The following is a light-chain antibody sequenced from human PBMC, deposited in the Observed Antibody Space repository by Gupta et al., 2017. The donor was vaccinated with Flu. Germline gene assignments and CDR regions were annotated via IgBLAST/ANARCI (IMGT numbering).Light chain of an antibody. Sequence: VTISCSGASSNIGSNAVNWYQQVPGTATKLLIYGNNQRPSGVPDRFSGSKSGTSASLAISGLQSEDEADDYCAAWDDSLNGHYVFGTGTKVTAL. CDR3: AAWDDSLNGHYV. V-gene: IGLV1-44*01. CDR2: GNN. J-gene: IGLJ1*01. CDR1: SSNIGSNA.